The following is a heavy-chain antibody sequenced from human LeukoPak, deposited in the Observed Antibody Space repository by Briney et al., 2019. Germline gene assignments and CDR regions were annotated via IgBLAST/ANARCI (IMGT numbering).Heavy chain of an antibody. D-gene: IGHD2-21*02. CDR2: IYSGGST. CDR3: AREGYNPGDYFFDS. Sequence: ETLSLTCTVSGGSISSYYWSWIRQPPGKGLEWVSVIYSGGSTYYADSVKGRFTISRDNSKNTLYLQMNSLRDEDTAVYYCAREGYNPGDYFFDSWGQGTLVTVSS. V-gene: IGHV3-66*01. CDR1: GGSISSYY. J-gene: IGHJ4*02.